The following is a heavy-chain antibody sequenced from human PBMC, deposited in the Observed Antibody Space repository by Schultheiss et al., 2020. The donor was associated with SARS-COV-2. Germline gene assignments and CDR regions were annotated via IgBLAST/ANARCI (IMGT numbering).Heavy chain of an antibody. CDR1: GFSFSTYT. CDR3: ARGGPNTYYYYGMDV. Sequence: AGSLRLSCAVSGFSFSTYTLNWVRQAPGKGLEWVSSISSSSNFRYYADSLKGRFTISRDNAKNSLYLQMNSLRAEDTAVYYCARGGPNTYYYYGMDVWGQGTTVTVSS. CDR2: ISSSSNFR. J-gene: IGHJ6*02. V-gene: IGHV3-21*01.